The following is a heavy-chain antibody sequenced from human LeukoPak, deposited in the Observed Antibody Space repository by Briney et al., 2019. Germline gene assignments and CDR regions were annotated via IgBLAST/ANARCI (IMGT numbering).Heavy chain of an antibody. CDR2: IHASGST. CDR1: GGSINSYY. CDR3: ARDQRWLHALDL. Sequence: SETLSLTCTVSGGSINSYYWSWIRQPAGKGLEWIGRIHASGSTNYNPSLKSRISMSIDTSKDLFSLKLASVSAADTAVYYCARDQRWLHALDLWGRGTLVTVSS. J-gene: IGHJ5*02. D-gene: IGHD5-24*01. V-gene: IGHV4-4*07.